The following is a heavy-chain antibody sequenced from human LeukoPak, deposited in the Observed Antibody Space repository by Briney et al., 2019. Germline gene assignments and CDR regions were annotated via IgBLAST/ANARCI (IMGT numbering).Heavy chain of an antibody. V-gene: IGHV1-8*01. D-gene: IGHD1-26*01. CDR1: GYTFTSYD. J-gene: IGHJ4*02. Sequence: ASVKVSCTASGYTFTSYDINWVRQATGQGLEWMGWMNPNSGNTGYAQKFQGRVTMTRDTSISTAYMELSSLRSEDTAVYYCARDRGSYQFDYWGQGTLVTVSS. CDR2: MNPNSGNT. CDR3: ARDRGSYQFDY.